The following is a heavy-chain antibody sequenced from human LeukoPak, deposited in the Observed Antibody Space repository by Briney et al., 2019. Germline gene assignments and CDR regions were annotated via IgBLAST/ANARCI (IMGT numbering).Heavy chain of an antibody. V-gene: IGHV3-30*18. J-gene: IGHJ6*02. CDR3: AKVGGYTYGWDVYGMDV. Sequence: GGSLRLSCAASGFTFTTYGIHWVRQAPGKGLEWVAVISYDGSNKYYADSVKGRFTISRDNSKNTLYLQMNSLRPEDTAVYYCAKVGGYTYGWDVYGMDVWGQGTTVTVAS. D-gene: IGHD2-8*01. CDR1: GFTFTTYG. CDR2: ISYDGSNK.